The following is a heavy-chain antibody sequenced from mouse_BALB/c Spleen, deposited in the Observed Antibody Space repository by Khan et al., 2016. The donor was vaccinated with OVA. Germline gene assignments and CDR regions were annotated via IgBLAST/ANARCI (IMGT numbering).Heavy chain of an antibody. CDR3: TRDGISRFDY. J-gene: IGHJ3*01. V-gene: IGHV1S137*01. D-gene: IGHD2-3*01. CDR2: ISTYSGNT. Sequence: VQLVESGPEPVRPGASVKISCKGSGYTFADSGMHWVRQSPAKSLEWIGVISTYSGNTKYNQKFEGRVTMTVDNSSSTAYLQLARLTSEDSAVYFSTRDGISRFDYWGQGTLVTVSA. CDR1: GYTFADSG.